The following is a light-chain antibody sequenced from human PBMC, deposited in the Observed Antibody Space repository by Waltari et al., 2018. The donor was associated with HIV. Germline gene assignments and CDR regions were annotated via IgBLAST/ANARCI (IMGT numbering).Light chain of an antibody. CDR3: QQYKNWPLYT. CDR2: GAS. V-gene: IGKV3-15*01. Sequence: EVVMTQSPDTLSVSPGERATLSCRASQSVSSNLAWYQQKPGQAPSLRIYGASTRATGIPARFSGSGSGTEFTLTISSLQSEDFAVYSCQQYKNWPLYTFGQGTKLEIK. CDR1: QSVSSN. J-gene: IGKJ2*01.